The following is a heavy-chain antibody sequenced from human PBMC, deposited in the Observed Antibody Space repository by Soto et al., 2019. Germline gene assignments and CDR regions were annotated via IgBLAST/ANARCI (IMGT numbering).Heavy chain of an antibody. V-gene: IGHV1-69*04. CDR2: IIPILGIA. CDR1: GGTFSSYT. Sequence: SVKVSCKASGGTFSSYTISWVRQAPGQGLEWMGRIIPILGIANYAQKFQGRVTITADKSTSTAYMELSSLRSEDTAVYYCARDSDCSSTSCLVYYYYYMDVWGKGTTVTVSS. CDR3: ARDSDCSSTSCLVYYYYYMDV. D-gene: IGHD2-2*01. J-gene: IGHJ6*03.